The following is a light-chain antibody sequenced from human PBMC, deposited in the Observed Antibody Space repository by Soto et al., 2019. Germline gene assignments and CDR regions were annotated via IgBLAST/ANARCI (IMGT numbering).Light chain of an antibody. CDR2: EVS. CDR1: SSDVGGYKY. CDR3: NSYISSGTWV. J-gene: IGLJ3*02. V-gene: IGLV2-14*01. Sequence: QSALTQPASVSGSPGQSITISCTGTSSDVGGYKYVSWYQQHPGKAPKVIIYEVSNRPSGVSNRFSGSKSGNTASLTISGLQAEDEADYYCNSYISSGTWVFGGGTKLTVL.